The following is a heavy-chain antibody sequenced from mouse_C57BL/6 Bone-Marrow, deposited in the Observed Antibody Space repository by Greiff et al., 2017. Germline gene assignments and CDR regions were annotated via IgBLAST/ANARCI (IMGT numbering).Heavy chain of an antibody. V-gene: IGHV5-4*01. CDR3: AREGAWFAY. CDR2: ISDGGSYT. Sequence: EVQLQQSGGGLVKPGGSLKLSCAASGFTFSSYAMSWVRQTPEKRLEWVATISDGGSYTYYPDNVKGRFPISRDNAKNNLYLQMSHLKSEDTAMYYCAREGAWFAYWGQGTLVTVSA. CDR1: GFTFSSYA. J-gene: IGHJ3*01.